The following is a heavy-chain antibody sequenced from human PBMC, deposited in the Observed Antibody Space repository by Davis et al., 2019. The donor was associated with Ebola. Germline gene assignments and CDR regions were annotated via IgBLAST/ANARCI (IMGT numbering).Heavy chain of an antibody. CDR2: ISASGGDT. Sequence: GESLKISCVVSGFSFRNYAMNWVRQAPGKGLEWVSGISASGGDTYYADSVNGRFTITRDNSKNTLYLQMNSLHQGPIGLPPGTLLQEHLWG. J-gene: IGHJ6*01. V-gene: IGHV3-23*01. CDR3: TLLQEHL. CDR1: GFSFRNYA.